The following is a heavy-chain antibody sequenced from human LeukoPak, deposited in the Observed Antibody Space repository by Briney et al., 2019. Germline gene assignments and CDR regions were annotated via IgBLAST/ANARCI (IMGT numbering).Heavy chain of an antibody. CDR3: ARDYYGSGSYSYYFVY. Sequence: GGSLRLSCAASGFTFSSYSMNWVRQAPGKGLEWVSSISISSSYIYYADAVKGRFTICRDNSKNSLYLQMNSLRAEDTAVYYCARDYYGSGSYSYYFVYWGQGTLVTVSS. J-gene: IGHJ4*02. CDR1: GFTFSSYS. D-gene: IGHD3-10*01. CDR2: ISISSSYI. V-gene: IGHV3-21*01.